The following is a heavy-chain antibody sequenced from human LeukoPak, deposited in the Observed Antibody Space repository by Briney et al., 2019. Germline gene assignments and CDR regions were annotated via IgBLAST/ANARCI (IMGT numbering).Heavy chain of an antibody. J-gene: IGHJ4*02. V-gene: IGHV3-43*02. CDR3: AKENSSGYYVY. CDR2: ISGDGGST. Sequence: GGSLRLSCAASGFTFDDYAMHWVRQAPGKGLEWVSLISGDGGSTYYADSVKSRFTISRDNSKNSLYLQMNSLRTEDTALYSCAKENSSGYYVYWGQGTLVTVSS. CDR1: GFTFDDYA. D-gene: IGHD3-22*01.